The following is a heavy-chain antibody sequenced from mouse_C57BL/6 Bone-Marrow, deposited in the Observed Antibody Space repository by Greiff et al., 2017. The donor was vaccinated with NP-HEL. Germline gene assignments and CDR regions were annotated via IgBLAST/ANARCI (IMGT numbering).Heavy chain of an antibody. V-gene: IGHV5-9*01. J-gene: IGHJ3*01. CDR1: GFTFSSYT. CDR2: ISGGGGNT. Sequence: DVQLVESGGGLVKPGGSLKLSCAASGFTFSSYTMSWVRQTPEKRLEWVATISGGGGNTYYPDSVKGRFTISRDNAKNTLYLQMSSLRSEDTALYYCARHYYGFAYWGQGTLVTVSA. CDR3: ARHYYGFAY. D-gene: IGHD1-1*01.